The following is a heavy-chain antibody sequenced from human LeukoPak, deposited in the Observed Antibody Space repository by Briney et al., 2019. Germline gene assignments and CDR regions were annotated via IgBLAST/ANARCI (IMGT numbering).Heavy chain of an antibody. J-gene: IGHJ4*02. V-gene: IGHV1-3*01. CDR3: ARDRGSGWYDIDY. Sequence: ASVKVSCKASGYTFTSYGISWVRQAPGQRLEWMGWINAGNGNTKYSQKFQGRVTITRDTSASTAYMELSSLRSEDTAVYYCARDRGSGWYDIDYWGQGTLVTVSS. CDR2: INAGNGNT. CDR1: GYTFTSYG. D-gene: IGHD6-19*01.